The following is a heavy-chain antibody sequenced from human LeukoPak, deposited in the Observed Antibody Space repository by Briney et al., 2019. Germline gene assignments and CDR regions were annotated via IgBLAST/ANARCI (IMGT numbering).Heavy chain of an antibody. J-gene: IGHJ4*02. Sequence: SETLSLTCTVSGVSISSSSYYWGWIRQPPGKGLEWIGSIYYSGSTYYNPSLKSRVTISVDTSKNQFSLKLSSVTAADTAVYYCARPYSSWYYYFDYWGQGTLVTVSS. CDR3: ARPYSSWYYYFDY. D-gene: IGHD6-13*01. CDR1: GVSISSSSYY. V-gene: IGHV4-39*01. CDR2: IYYSGST.